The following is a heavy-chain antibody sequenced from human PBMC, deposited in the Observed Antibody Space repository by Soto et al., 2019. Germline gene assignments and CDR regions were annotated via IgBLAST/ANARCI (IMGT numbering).Heavy chain of an antibody. J-gene: IGHJ4*02. CDR1: GVTFSDYP. D-gene: IGHD2-15*01. Sequence: GGSLRLSCAASGVTFSDYPMNWVRQAPGKGLEWVSSIRTISSAIYFADSVRGRFTISRDNARNSLYLQMTSLRDEDTAVYYCARETPSFDSWGQGTLVTAPQ. CDR2: IRTISSAI. CDR3: ARETPSFDS. V-gene: IGHV3-48*02.